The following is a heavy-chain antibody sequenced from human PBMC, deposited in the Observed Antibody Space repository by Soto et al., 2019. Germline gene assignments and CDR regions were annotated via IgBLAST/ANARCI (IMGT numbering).Heavy chain of an antibody. Sequence: SETLSLTCTVSGGSISSSSYYWGWIRQPPGKGLEWIGSIYYSGSTYYNPSLKSRVTISVDTSKNQFSLKLSSVTAADTAVYYCAGGTIFGVVPYWGQGTLVTVSS. CDR2: IYYSGST. J-gene: IGHJ4*02. CDR1: GGSISSSSYY. CDR3: AGGTIFGVVPY. D-gene: IGHD3-3*01. V-gene: IGHV4-39*07.